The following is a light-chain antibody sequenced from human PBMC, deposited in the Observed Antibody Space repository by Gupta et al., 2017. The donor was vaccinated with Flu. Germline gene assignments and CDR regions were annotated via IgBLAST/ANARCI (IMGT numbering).Light chain of an antibody. Sequence: EQSVTISCSGSNSNIGSNYVYWYQQIPGAAPRLIIYRDDQRSSGVPDRFSSSKSGPSASLAISGLRSEDEADYYCAVWDDSLVVFGGGTKLSVL. J-gene: IGLJ2*01. CDR3: AVWDDSLVV. CDR2: RDD. V-gene: IGLV1-47*01. CDR1: NSNIGSNY.